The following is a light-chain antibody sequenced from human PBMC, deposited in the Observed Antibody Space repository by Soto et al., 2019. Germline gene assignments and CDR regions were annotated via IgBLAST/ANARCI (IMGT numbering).Light chain of an antibody. Sequence: DLQMTQSPSTLSASIGDRVTITCRASQNINNWIAWYQQKPGKAPKFLIYDASTLESGVPSRFSGSGFGTEFSLTISSLQPDDFGSYYCQHMRTCGQGTKVDIK. CDR2: DAS. J-gene: IGKJ1*01. CDR3: QHMRT. CDR1: QNINNW. V-gene: IGKV1-5*01.